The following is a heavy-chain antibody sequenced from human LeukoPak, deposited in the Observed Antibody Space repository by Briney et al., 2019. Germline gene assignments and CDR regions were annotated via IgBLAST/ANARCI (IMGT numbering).Heavy chain of an antibody. V-gene: IGHV3-23*01. CDR2: ISGSGGSI. J-gene: IGHJ4*02. D-gene: IGHD2-21*02. Sequence: GGSLRLSCAASGFTFSSYAMSWVRQAPGKGLEWVSAISGSGGSIYYADSVKGRFTISRDNSKNTLYLQMNSLRAEDTAVYYCAKDRAYCGGDCYSTNTDYWGQGTLVTVSS. CDR1: GFTFSSYA. CDR3: AKDRAYCGGDCYSTNTDY.